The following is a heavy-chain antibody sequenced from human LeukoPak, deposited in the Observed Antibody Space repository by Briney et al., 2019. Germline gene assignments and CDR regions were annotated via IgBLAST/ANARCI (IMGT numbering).Heavy chain of an antibody. V-gene: IGHV4-59*01. CDR2: IYYSGST. Sequence: SETLSLTCNVSGDSISSDYWSWIRQPPGKGLEWIGHIYYSGSTNYNPYLKSRVTISVDASKNHFSLKVSSVTAADTAVYYCARASISRIEGYYYYMDVWGKGTTVTISS. CDR1: GDSISSDY. D-gene: IGHD1-14*01. CDR3: ARASISRIEGYYYYMDV. J-gene: IGHJ6*03.